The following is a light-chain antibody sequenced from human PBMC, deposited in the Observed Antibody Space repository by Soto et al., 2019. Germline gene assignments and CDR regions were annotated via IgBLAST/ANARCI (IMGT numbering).Light chain of an antibody. CDR3: QQYGSSTIT. V-gene: IGKV3-20*01. CDR1: QSVSSSY. J-gene: IGKJ5*01. Sequence: IVFTQTPGTLSLSPGERATLSCRASQSVSSSYLAWYQQKPGQAPRLLIYGASSRATGIPDRFSGSGSGTDFTLTISRLEPEDFAVYYCQQYGSSTITFGQGTRLEI. CDR2: GAS.